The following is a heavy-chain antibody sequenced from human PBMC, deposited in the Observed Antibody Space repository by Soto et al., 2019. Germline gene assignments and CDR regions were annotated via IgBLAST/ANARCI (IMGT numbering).Heavy chain of an antibody. CDR1: GGPISNYY. Sequence: SETLSLTCTVAGGPISNYYGSWIRQPPGKGLEWIGYIHYSGNTKYNPSLKSRVTISADTPKTHFSLKLSSVTAADTAVYYCARGHYDFWSGYFATIDYWGQGTLVTVSS. CDR2: IHYSGNT. V-gene: IGHV4-59*08. D-gene: IGHD3-3*01. J-gene: IGHJ4*02. CDR3: ARGHYDFWSGYFATIDY.